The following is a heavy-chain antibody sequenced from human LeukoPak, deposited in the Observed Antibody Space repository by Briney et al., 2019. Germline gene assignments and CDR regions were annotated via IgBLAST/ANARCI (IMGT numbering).Heavy chain of an antibody. CDR3: ARDPSYCTNGVCYSAYDY. CDR1: GYTFTGYY. CDR2: INPNSGGT. D-gene: IGHD2-8*01. J-gene: IGHJ4*02. Sequence: ASVKVSCKASGYTFTGYYMHWVRQAPGQGLEWMGWINPNSGGTNYAQKLQGRVTMTRDTSISTAYMELSRLRSDDTAVYYCARDPSYCTNGVCYSAYDYWGQGTLVTVSS. V-gene: IGHV1-2*02.